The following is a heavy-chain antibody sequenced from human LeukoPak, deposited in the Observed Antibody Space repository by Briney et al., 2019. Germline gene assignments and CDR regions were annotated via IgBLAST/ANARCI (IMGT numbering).Heavy chain of an antibody. CDR3: ARHLGGHYYASGNYFHGGYFDY. CDR2: ISSSGSTI. Sequence: PGGSLRLSCAASGFTFSDYYMSWIRQAPGKGLEWASYISSSGSTIYYADSVKGRFTISRDNAKNSLYLQMNSLRAEDTAMYYCARHLGGHYYASGNYFHGGYFDYWGQGILVTVSS. CDR1: GFTFSDYY. J-gene: IGHJ4*02. V-gene: IGHV3-11*01. D-gene: IGHD3-10*01.